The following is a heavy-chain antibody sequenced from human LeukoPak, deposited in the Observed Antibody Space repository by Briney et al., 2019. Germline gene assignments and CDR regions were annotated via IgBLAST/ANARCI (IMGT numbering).Heavy chain of an antibody. V-gene: IGHV3-23*01. J-gene: IGHJ4*02. CDR2: ISGSGGST. D-gene: IGHD3-10*01. CDR3: AKTPMRGGSGSYFLFFDY. CDR1: GFTFSSYG. Sequence: PGGSLRLSCAASGFTFSSYGMSWVRQAPGKGLEWVSAISGSGGSTYYADSVKGRFTISRDNSKNTLYLQMNSLRAEDTAVYYCAKTPMRGGSGSYFLFFDYWGQGTLVTVSS.